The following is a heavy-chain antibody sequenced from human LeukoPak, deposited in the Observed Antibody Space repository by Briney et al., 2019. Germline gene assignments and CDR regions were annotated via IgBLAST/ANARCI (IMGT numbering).Heavy chain of an antibody. D-gene: IGHD1-26*01. Sequence: PGGSLRLSCAASGFTFRTYSMSWVRQAPGKGLEWVGRIKSKTDGGTTDYAAPVKGRFTISRDDSKNTLYLQMNSLKTEDTAVYYCRYSYASGSDSGFDYWGQGTLVTVSS. V-gene: IGHV3-15*01. CDR3: RYSYASGSDSGFDY. CDR2: IKSKTDGGTT. J-gene: IGHJ4*02. CDR1: GFTFRTYS.